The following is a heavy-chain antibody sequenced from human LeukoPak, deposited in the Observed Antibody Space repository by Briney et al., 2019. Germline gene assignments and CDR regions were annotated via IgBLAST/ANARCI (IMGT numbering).Heavy chain of an antibody. V-gene: IGHV4-31*03. Sequence: PSETLSLTCTVSGGSISSGGYYWSWIRQHPGKGLEWIGYIYYSGSTYYNPSLKSRVTISVDTSKNQFSLKLSSVTAADTAVYYCARGLVSLWWLDYFDYWGQGTLVTVSS. CDR1: GGSISSGGYY. CDR3: ARGLVSLWWLDYFDY. J-gene: IGHJ4*02. CDR2: IYYSGST. D-gene: IGHD2-21*01.